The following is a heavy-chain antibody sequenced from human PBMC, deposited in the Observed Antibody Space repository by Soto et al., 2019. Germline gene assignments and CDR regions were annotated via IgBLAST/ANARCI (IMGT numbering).Heavy chain of an antibody. V-gene: IGHV3-11*01. CDR3: ARDGVGPWVQKRYFEY. D-gene: IGHD1-1*01. CDR1: GFTFSDYY. J-gene: IGHJ4*03. CDR2: ISISGSTI. Sequence: PGGTLRLPCAASGFTFSDYYMSWIRQNPGKGLECVSYISISGSTIYYADPVKGRFTISRDNAKNSFYQKMNTPRAEATAVDYSARDGVGPWVQKRYFEYWGKGTMVTVSS.